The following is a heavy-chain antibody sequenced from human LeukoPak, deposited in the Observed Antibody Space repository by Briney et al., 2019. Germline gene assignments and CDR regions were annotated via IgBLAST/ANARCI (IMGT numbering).Heavy chain of an antibody. CDR3: ARSASDCGGDCVTPLDY. V-gene: IGHV4-30-4*01. J-gene: IGHJ4*02. D-gene: IGHD2-21*02. CDR2: IYYSGST. CDR1: GGSISSGDYY. Sequence: PSETLSLTCTVSGGSISSGDYYWSWIRQPPGKGLEWIGYIYYSGSTYYNPSLKSRVTISVDTSKNQFSLKLSSVTAADTAVYYCARSASDCGGDCVTPLDYWGQGTLVTVSS.